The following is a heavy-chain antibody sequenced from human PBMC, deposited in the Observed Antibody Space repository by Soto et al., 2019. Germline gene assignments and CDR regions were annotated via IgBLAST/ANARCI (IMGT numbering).Heavy chain of an antibody. J-gene: IGHJ6*02. CDR1: GYTFTRYG. D-gene: IGHD3-22*01. Sequence: QVQLVQSGAEVKKPGASVKVSCKASGYTFTRYGISWVRQAPGQELEWMGWISAYNGNTKYAQKLQGRVTMTKDTATSKAYMERRTLRSEATAVYYCARDAVDCSGYYHYYCYGMDVWGQGTTVTVSS. CDR2: ISAYNGNT. V-gene: IGHV1-18*01. CDR3: ARDAVDCSGYYHYYCYGMDV.